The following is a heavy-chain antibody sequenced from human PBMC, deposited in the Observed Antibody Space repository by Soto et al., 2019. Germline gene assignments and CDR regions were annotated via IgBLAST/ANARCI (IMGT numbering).Heavy chain of an antibody. CDR3: ARDPYRFLSAGRAAFAI. V-gene: IGHV6-1*01. CDR1: GDSVSSNSAA. Sequence: SQTLSLTCAISGDSVSSNSAAWNWIRQSPSRGLEWLGRTYYRSKWYNDYAVSVKSRITINPDTSKNQFSLQLNSVTPEDTAVYYCARDPYRFLSAGRAAFAIWGEGTMFTVSS. CDR2: TYYRSKWYN. D-gene: IGHD3-3*01. J-gene: IGHJ3*02.